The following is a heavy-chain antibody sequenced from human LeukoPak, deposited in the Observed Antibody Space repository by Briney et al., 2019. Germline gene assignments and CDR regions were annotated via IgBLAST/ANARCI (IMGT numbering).Heavy chain of an antibody. D-gene: IGHD6-13*01. CDR2: ISGSGGYT. CDR3: AKPLYHRGSSWYFDY. Sequence: GGSLRLSCAASGFTFSSHAMSWVRQAPGKGLEWVSGISGSGGYTYYADSVKGRFTISRDNSKNTLYLQMNSLRAEDTAVYYCAKPLYHRGSSWYFDYWGQGTLVTVSS. J-gene: IGHJ4*02. V-gene: IGHV3-23*01. CDR1: GFTFSSHA.